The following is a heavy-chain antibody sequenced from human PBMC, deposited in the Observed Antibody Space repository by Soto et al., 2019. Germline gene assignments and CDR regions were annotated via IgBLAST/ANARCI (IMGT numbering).Heavy chain of an antibody. Sequence: GESLKISCKASGYSFTSYWIGWVRQMPGKGLEWMGIIYPGDSETRYSPSFQGQVTMSADKSISTAYLQWSSLKASDSAMYYCARKYYYGAGTLDYWGQGTLVTVSS. CDR1: GYSFTSYW. CDR2: IYPGDSET. D-gene: IGHD3-10*01. V-gene: IGHV5-51*01. CDR3: ARKYYYGAGTLDY. J-gene: IGHJ4*02.